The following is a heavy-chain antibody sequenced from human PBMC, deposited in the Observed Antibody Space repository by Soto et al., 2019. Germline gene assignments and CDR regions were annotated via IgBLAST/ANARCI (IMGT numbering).Heavy chain of an antibody. D-gene: IGHD6-19*01. V-gene: IGHV3-13*01. J-gene: IGHJ4*02. CDR1: GFTFSSYD. CDR2: IGTAGDT. Sequence: GGSLRLSCAASGFTFSSYDMHWVRQATGKGLEWVSAIGTAGDTYYPGSVKGRFTISRENAKNSLYLQMNSLRAEDTAVYYCARGFDGWYYFDYWGQGTLVTVPQ. CDR3: ARGFDGWYYFDY.